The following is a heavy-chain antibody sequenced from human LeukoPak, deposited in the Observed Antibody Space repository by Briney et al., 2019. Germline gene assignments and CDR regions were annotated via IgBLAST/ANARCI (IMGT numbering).Heavy chain of an antibody. D-gene: IGHD3-22*01. CDR1: GYTFTSYY. Sequence: ASVKASCKASGYTFTSYYMHWVRQAPGQGLEWMGIINPSGGSTSYAQKFQGRVTMTRDMSTSTVYMELSSLRSEDTAVYYCARDAEPHYYDSSGHADYWGQGTLVTVSS. J-gene: IGHJ4*02. CDR3: ARDAEPHYYDSSGHADY. V-gene: IGHV1-46*01. CDR2: INPSGGST.